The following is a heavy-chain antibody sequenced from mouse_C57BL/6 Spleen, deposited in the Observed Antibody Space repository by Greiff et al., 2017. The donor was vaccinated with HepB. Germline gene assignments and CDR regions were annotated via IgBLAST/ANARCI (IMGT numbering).Heavy chain of an antibody. V-gene: IGHV1-43*01. J-gene: IGHJ2*01. CDR3: ARAYSNLFDY. Sequence: EVQLQQSGPELVKPGASVKISCKASGYSFTGYYMHWVKQSSEKSLEWIGEINPSTGGTSYNQKFKGKATLTVDKSSSTAYMQLKSLTSEDSAVYYCARAYSNLFDYWGQGTTLTVSS. D-gene: IGHD2-5*01. CDR1: GYSFTGYY. CDR2: INPSTGGT.